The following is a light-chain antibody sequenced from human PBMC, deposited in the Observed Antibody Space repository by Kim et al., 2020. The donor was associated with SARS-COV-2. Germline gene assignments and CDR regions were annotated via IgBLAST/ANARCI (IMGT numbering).Light chain of an antibody. CDR1: SSNIGAGYD. CDR3: QSYYSRLRAVV. Sequence: QRVTISCTGGSSNIGAGYDVHWDQQLPGTAPKLLIYGNSNRPSGVPYRFSGSKSGPSASLAITGLQAGDEADFYFQSYYSRLRAVVFGGGTQLTVL. CDR2: GNS. J-gene: IGLJ2*01. V-gene: IGLV1-40*01.